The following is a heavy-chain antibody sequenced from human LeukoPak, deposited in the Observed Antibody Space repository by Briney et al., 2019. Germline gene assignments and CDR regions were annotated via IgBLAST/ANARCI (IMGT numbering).Heavy chain of an antibody. J-gene: IGHJ5*02. Sequence: ASVKVSCKASGGTFSSYAISWVRQATGQGLEWMGWMNPNSGNTGYAQKFQGRVTMTRNTSISTAYMELSSLRSEDTAVYYCAGARSGCSGYFCLPKNWFDPWGQGTLVTVSS. CDR1: GGTFSSYA. V-gene: IGHV1-8*02. CDR3: AGARSGCSGYFCLPKNWFDP. D-gene: IGHD3-22*01. CDR2: MNPNSGNT.